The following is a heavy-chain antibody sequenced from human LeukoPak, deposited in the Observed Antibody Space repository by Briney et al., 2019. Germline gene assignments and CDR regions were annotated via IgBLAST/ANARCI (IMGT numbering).Heavy chain of an antibody. J-gene: IGHJ4*02. CDR2: IWYDGSNT. CDR3: ARGFLDFDS. Sequence: PGRSQRLSCVASGFTFSSFGMHWVRQAPGKGLEWVALIWYDGSNTYYADSVKGRFTISRDGSKNTVYLQMNSLRAEDTALYYCARGFLDFDSWGQGTLVIVSS. D-gene: IGHD3-3*01. V-gene: IGHV3-33*01. CDR1: GFTFSSFG.